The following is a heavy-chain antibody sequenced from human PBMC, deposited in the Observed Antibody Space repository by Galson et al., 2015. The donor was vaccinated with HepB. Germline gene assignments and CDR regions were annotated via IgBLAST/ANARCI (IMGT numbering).Heavy chain of an antibody. J-gene: IGHJ3*02. CDR3: ARASSGSYYLDAFDI. Sequence: QSGAEVKKPGESLKISCKGSGYSFTSYWIGWVRQMPGKGLEWMGIIYPGDSDTRYSPSFQGQVTISADKSISTAYLQWSSLKASDTAMYYCARASSGSYYLDAFDIWGQGTMVTVSS. CDR1: GYSFTSYW. CDR2: IYPGDSDT. D-gene: IGHD3-10*01. V-gene: IGHV5-51*03.